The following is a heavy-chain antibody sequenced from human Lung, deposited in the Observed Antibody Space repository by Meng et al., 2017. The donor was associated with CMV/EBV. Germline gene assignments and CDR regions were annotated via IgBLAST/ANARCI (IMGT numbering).Heavy chain of an antibody. CDR2: ISYSGNNI. Sequence: SCAASGFTFSDYSLSWIRQAPGKGLEWVASISYSGNNIYYADSVKGRFTISRDDAKMSLYLQLNSLRVDDTAVYYCARHTATVPLFDYWGHGTLVTVSS. CDR3: ARHTATVPLFDY. D-gene: IGHD4-17*01. J-gene: IGHJ4*01. CDR1: GFTFSDYS. V-gene: IGHV3-11*01.